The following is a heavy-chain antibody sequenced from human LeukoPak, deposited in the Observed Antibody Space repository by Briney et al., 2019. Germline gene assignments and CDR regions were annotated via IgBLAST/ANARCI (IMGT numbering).Heavy chain of an antibody. J-gene: IGHJ4*02. D-gene: IGHD1-26*01. CDR2: ISYDGSNK. Sequence: SGGSLRLSCAASGFTFSSYGMHWVRQAPGKGLEWVAVISYDGSNKYYADSVKGRFTISRDNSKNTLYLQMNSLRAEDTAVYYCAKDRVGATLYFDFWGQGTLLTVSS. CDR3: AKDRVGATLYFDF. V-gene: IGHV3-30*18. CDR1: GFTFSSYG.